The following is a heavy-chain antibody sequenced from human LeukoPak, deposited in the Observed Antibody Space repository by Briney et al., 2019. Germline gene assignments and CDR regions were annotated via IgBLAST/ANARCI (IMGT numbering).Heavy chain of an antibody. Sequence: SETLALTCTVSGGSISSYFWTWIRQSPGKGLEWIGYVYHSGGTNYNPSLKSRVIISIDTSKNQFALKLNSVTAADTAVYYCAGCNNYYYYMDVWGKGTTVTVSS. J-gene: IGHJ6*03. CDR3: AGCNNYYYYMDV. CDR2: VYHSGGT. CDR1: GGSISSYF. D-gene: IGHD4/OR15-4a*01. V-gene: IGHV4-59*01.